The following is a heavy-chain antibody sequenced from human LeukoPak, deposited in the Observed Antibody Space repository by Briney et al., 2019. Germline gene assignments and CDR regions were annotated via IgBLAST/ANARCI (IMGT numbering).Heavy chain of an antibody. CDR3: ARGDSGYDRIGAFDI. V-gene: IGHV1-18*01. Sequence: ASVKVSCKASGYTFTSYGISWVRQAPGQGLEWMGRISAYNGNTNYAQKLQGRVTMTTDTSTSTAYMELRSLRSDDTAVYYCARGDSGYDRIGAFDIWGQGTMVTVSS. J-gene: IGHJ3*02. D-gene: IGHD5-12*01. CDR1: GYTFTSYG. CDR2: ISAYNGNT.